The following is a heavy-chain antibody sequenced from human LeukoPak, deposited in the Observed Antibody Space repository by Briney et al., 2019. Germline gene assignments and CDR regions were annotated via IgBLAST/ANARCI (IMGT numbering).Heavy chain of an antibody. V-gene: IGHV1-18*01. J-gene: IGHJ4*02. CDR2: ISAYNGNT. CDR1: GGTFSSYA. D-gene: IGHD5-24*01. CDR3: ASGEEGLQYISVY. Sequence: EASVKVSCKASGGTFSSYAISWVRQAPGQGLEWMGWISAYNGNTNYAQKLQGRVTMTTDTSTSTAYMELRSLRSDDTAVYYCASGEEGLQYISVYWGQGTLVTVSS.